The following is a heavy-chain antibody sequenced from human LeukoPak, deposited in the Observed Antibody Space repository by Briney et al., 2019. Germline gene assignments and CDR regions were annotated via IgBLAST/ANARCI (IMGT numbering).Heavy chain of an antibody. V-gene: IGHV1-24*01. D-gene: IGHD5-18*01. J-gene: IGHJ5*02. CDR1: GYTLTELS. CDR3: ATVDTAMVRNWFDP. CDR2: FDPEDGET. Sequence: ASVKVSCKVSGYTLTELSMHWVRQAPGKGLEWMGGFDPEDGETIYAQKFQGRVTMTEDTSTDTAYMELSSLRSEDTAVYYCATVDTAMVRNWFDPWGQGTLVTVSS.